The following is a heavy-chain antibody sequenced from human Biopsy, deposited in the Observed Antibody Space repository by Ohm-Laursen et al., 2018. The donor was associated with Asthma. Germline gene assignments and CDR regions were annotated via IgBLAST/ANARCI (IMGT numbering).Heavy chain of an antibody. J-gene: IGHJ4*02. V-gene: IGHV1-46*02. CDR2: INPSGAGT. CDR3: ARARETTNYGDSDFDI. Sequence: SVKVSCNSSGFSFDNYFMHWVRQAPGQGLEWMGIINPSGAGTRYAEKFKGRLIVSRDASTSTAFMELRSLRSDDTAIYFCARARETTNYGDSDFDIWGQGTLITVSS. CDR1: GFSFDNYF. D-gene: IGHD2-8*01.